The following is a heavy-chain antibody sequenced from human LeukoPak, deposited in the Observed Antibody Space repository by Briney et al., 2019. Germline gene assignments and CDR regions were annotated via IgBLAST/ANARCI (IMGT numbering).Heavy chain of an antibody. D-gene: IGHD5-24*01. Sequence: ASVTVYCNLSGDNFTKHSISWGRQTPGQWVEWRGGITPIFDTPNYAQKFQGRVTITTDESTSTAYMELSSLRSEDTAVYYCATQDGYKLFWGRGTLVTVSS. CDR1: GDNFTKHS. J-gene: IGHJ2*01. CDR3: ATQDGYKLF. V-gene: IGHV1-69*05. CDR2: ITPIFDTP.